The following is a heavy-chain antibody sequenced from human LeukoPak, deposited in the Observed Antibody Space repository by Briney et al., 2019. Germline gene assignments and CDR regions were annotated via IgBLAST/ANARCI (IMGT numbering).Heavy chain of an antibody. CDR3: ARGGGLDV. V-gene: IGHV3-7*03. CDR2: IKQDGSEK. Sequence: GGSLRLSCAASGFTFSSYWMSWVRQAPGKGLEWVANIKQDGSEKYYVDSVKGRFTISTDNAKNSLYLQMSNLRAEATAVYFCARGGGLDVWGQGATVTVSS. D-gene: IGHD3-16*01. CDR1: GFTFSSYW. J-gene: IGHJ6*02.